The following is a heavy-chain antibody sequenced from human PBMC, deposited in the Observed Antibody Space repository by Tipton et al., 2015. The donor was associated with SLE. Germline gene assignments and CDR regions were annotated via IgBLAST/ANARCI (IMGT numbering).Heavy chain of an antibody. J-gene: IGHJ2*01. D-gene: IGHD3-22*01. CDR1: GESIRSSSYY. CDR3: ARSIMIVTIISTWRFDL. V-gene: IGHV4-39*01. Sequence: TLSLTCSVSGESIRSSSYYWGWIRQAPGKGLEWIGSIQESGRTYLSPSLKSRLIISVDTSKNQFSLRLSSVTAADTAMYYCARSIMIVTIISTWRFDLWGRGTLVPVSS. CDR2: IQESGRT.